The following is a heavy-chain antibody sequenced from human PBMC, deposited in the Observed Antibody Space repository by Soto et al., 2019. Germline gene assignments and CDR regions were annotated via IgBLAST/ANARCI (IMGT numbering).Heavy chain of an antibody. D-gene: IGHD5-18*01. J-gene: IGHJ4*02. V-gene: IGHV3-23*01. CDR3: AKQMGTWVDTAIDF. CDR1: DSSFISYA. Sequence: EVQMSASGGGVGQPGESLRLSGGAPDSSFISYAMTWVRLPPGKGLQWVAALSHDGGNIYYRDSVRGRFTISRDNSKNTLYLQMHSLKGEDTAVYFCAKQMGTWVDTAIDFWGEGTQVTVSS. CDR2: LSHDGGNI.